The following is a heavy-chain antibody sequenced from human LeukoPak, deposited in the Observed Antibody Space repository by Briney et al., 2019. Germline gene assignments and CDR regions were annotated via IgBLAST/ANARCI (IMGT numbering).Heavy chain of an antibody. Sequence: PGGSLRLSCAASGFAFSASAMTWVRQAPGKGLEWVSAISGSGGSTYYADSVKGRFTISRDNSKNTLYLQMNSLRAEDTAVYSCAKVLDLWAFDIWGQGTMVTVSS. CDR3: AKVLDLWAFDI. J-gene: IGHJ3*02. CDR2: ISGSGGST. D-gene: IGHD2-21*01. V-gene: IGHV3-23*01. CDR1: GFAFSASA.